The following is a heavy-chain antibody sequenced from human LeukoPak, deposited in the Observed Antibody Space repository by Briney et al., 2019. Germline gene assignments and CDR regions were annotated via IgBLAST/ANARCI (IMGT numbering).Heavy chain of an antibody. V-gene: IGHV4-34*01. CDR1: GGSFSGYY. CDR3: AIAQRHDILSVYYFFDY. Sequence: SETLSLTCAVYGGSFSGYYWSWLRQPPGKGLEWMGEINHSGSTNYNPSVKSRVTISVDTSKNQFSLKLSSVTAADTAVYYCAIAQRHDILSVYYFFDYWGQGTLVSVST. J-gene: IGHJ4*02. D-gene: IGHD3-9*01. CDR2: INHSGST.